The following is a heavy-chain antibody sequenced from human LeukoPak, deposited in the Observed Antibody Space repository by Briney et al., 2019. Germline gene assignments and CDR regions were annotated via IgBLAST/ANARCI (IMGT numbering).Heavy chain of an antibody. Sequence: SETLSLTCTASGGSISSYYWSWIRQPPGKGLEWIGYIYYSGSTNYNPSLKSRVTISVDTSKNQFSLKLSSVTAADTAVYYCARHFYDFWSGSAIGDAFDIWGQGTMVTVSS. CDR1: GGSISSYY. CDR2: IYYSGST. D-gene: IGHD3-3*01. V-gene: IGHV4-59*01. J-gene: IGHJ3*02. CDR3: ARHFYDFWSGSAIGDAFDI.